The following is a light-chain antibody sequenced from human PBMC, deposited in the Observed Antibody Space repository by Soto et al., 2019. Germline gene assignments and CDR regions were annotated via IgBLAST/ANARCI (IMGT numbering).Light chain of an antibody. V-gene: IGKV3-20*01. CDR2: GVS. Sequence: EIVLVQSPGTLSLSPGERATLSCRASQSLAGNYLAWYQQKPGQAPRLLIDGVSTRATGTPDRFSGSGSGTDFTLTISRLEPEDFAVYYCQQYGTSPPLTFGGGTKVEMK. J-gene: IGKJ4*01. CDR1: QSLAGNY. CDR3: QQYGTSPPLT.